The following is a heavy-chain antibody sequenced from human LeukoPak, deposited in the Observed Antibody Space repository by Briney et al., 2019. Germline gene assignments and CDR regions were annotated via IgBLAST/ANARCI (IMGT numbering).Heavy chain of an antibody. J-gene: IGHJ4*02. V-gene: IGHV3-7*03. CDR3: ASAPY. Sequence: TGGSLTLSCAASGFTFSSYWMTWVRQAPGRGREWVANIKQEGRETYHVGSVKARFTISRDNAKNSLYLQMNSLRAEDTGVYYCASAPYWGQGTLVTVSS. CDR1: GFTFSSYW. CDR2: IKQEGRET.